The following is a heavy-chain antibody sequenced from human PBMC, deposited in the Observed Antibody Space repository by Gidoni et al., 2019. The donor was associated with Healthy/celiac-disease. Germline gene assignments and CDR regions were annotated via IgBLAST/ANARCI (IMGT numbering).Heavy chain of an antibody. V-gene: IGHV3-23*04. J-gene: IGHJ4*02. CDR3: AKDPGQQWSTQPAGDY. D-gene: IGHD6-19*01. CDR2: ISGSGGST. CDR1: GFTFSSYA. Sequence: EVQLVESGGGLVQPGGSLRLSCAASGFTFSSYAMGWVRQAPGKGLEWVSAISGSGGSTYYADSVKGRFTISRDNSKNTLYLQMNSLRAEDTAVYYCAKDPGQQWSTQPAGDYWGQGTLVTVSS.